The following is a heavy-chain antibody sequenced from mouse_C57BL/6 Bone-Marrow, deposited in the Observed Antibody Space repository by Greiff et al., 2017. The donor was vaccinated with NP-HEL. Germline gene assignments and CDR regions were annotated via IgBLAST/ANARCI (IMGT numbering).Heavy chain of an antibody. D-gene: IGHD2-2*01. CDR2: INPSTGGT. V-gene: IGHV1-42*01. CDR3: ARGYRFAY. J-gene: IGHJ3*01. Sequence: EVQLQESGPELVKPGASVKISCKASGYSFTGYYMNWVKQSPEKSLEWIGEINPSTGGTTYNQKFKAKATLTVDKSSSTAYMQLKSLTSEDSAVYYCARGYRFAYWGQRTLVTVSA. CDR1: GYSFTGYY.